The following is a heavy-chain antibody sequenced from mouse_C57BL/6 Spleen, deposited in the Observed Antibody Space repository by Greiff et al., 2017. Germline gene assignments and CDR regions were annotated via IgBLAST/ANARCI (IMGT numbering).Heavy chain of an antibody. CDR3: ARPGAYSGAMDY. J-gene: IGHJ4*01. CDR1: GYPFTSYW. V-gene: IGHV1-69*01. CDR2: IDPSDSYT. D-gene: IGHD2-10*01. Sequence: VQLQQPGAELVMPGASVKLSCKASGYPFTSYWMHWVKQRPGQGLEWIGEIDPSDSYTNYNQKFKGKSTLTVDKSSSTAYMQLSSLTSEDSAVYYCARPGAYSGAMDYWGQGTSVTVSS.